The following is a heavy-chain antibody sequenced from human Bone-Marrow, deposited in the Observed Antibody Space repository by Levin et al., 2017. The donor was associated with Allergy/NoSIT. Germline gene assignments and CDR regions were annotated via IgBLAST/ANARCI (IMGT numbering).Heavy chain of an antibody. CDR1: GRTINRNY. CDR2: IHGSGST. V-gene: IGHV4-59*01. D-gene: IGHD3-22*01. CDR3: AREGLDDNAAYYYDS. J-gene: IGHJ5*01. Sequence: SETLSLTCSVSGRTINRNYWNWHRQPPGQRLEWIGYIHGSGSTTYNPSLKSRVTISSDTSKNQFSLKLNSVTAADTAVYYCAREGLDDNAAYYYDSWGPGILVIVSS.